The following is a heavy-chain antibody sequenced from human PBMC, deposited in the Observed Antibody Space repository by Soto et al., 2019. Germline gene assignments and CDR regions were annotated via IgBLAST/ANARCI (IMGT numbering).Heavy chain of an antibody. CDR3: ATAGVGDERTRFDP. D-gene: IGHD2-21*02. Sequence: SETLSLTCVVSGGPVSGDDLYWSWIRHLPGKGLEWIANVYHTGTTYYNPSLKSRVTISVYTSKNQLSLKLRSVIDADTAVYYFATAGVGDERTRFDPWGPGTLVTVSS. CDR2: VYHTGTT. J-gene: IGHJ5*02. CDR1: GGPVSGDDLY. V-gene: IGHV4-31*02.